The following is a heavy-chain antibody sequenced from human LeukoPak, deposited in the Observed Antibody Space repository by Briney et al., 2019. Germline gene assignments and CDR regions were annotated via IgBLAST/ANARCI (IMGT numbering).Heavy chain of an antibody. CDR1: GFTFSDYW. Sequence: PGGSLRLSCAASGFTFSDYWMHWVRQTPGEGLEWVSRIISDGSSTSYADSVKGRFTISRDNAKNTLYLQMNSLRVEDTAVYYCVRDGSLPDYWGQRTLVTVSS. CDR2: IISDGSST. D-gene: IGHD4-17*01. CDR3: VRDGSLPDY. J-gene: IGHJ4*02. V-gene: IGHV3-74*01.